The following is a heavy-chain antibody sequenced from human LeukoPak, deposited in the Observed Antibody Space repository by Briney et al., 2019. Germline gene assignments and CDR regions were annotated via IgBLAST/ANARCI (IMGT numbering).Heavy chain of an antibody. J-gene: IGHJ3*02. D-gene: IGHD3-22*01. CDR1: GGSINNYF. V-gene: IGHV4-59*01. CDR3: ARGWEFYNSNGYVFDI. CDR2: RFFGGSA. Sequence: SETLSLTCTVSGGSINNYFCSWIRQPPGKGLEWIGSRFFGGSASYNSSLSSRATISTGTSKNQFSLKLTSVTPADTAVYYCARGWEFYNSNGYVFDIWGQGKMVTVSS.